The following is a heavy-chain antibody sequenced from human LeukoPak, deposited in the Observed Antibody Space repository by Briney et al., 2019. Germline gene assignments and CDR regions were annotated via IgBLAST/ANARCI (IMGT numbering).Heavy chain of an antibody. V-gene: IGHV4-59*01. D-gene: IGHD5-24*01. CDR2: IYYSGST. J-gene: IGHJ4*02. CDR1: GGSTSSYY. Sequence: SETLSLTCTVSGGSTSSYYWSWIRQPPGKGLEWIGYIYYSGSTNYNPSLKSRVTISVDTSKNQFSLKLSSVTAADTAVYYCARGTWLQSNDYWGQGTLVTVSS. CDR3: ARGTWLQSNDY.